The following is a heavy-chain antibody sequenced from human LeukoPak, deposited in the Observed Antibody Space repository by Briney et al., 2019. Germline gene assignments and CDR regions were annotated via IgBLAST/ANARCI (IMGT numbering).Heavy chain of an antibody. Sequence: PSATLSLTCTVAGASISSYYWSWIRQPPGKGLEWLGYIYYSGSTNYNPSLKSRSTISVDTSKNQFSLKLTSVTAADTAVYYCARGDGYTYSLDYWGQGTLVTVSS. CDR2: IYYSGST. J-gene: IGHJ4*02. CDR3: ARGDGYTYSLDY. V-gene: IGHV4-59*01. D-gene: IGHD5-24*01. CDR1: GASISSYY.